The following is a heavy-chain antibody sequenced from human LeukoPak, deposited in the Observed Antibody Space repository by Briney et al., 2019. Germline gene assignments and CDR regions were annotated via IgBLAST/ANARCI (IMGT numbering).Heavy chain of an antibody. CDR1: GYTFTVYY. CDR2: INPNSGGT. Sequence: ASVTVSFTASGYTFTVYYMHWVRQAPGQGLEWMGWINPNSGGTNYAQKFQGRVTMTRDTSISTAYMELSRLRSDDTAVYYCARDPGGPRVVPAAIWGGYYYGMDVWGQGTTVTVSS. CDR3: ARDPGGPRVVPAAIWGGYYYGMDV. J-gene: IGHJ6*02. V-gene: IGHV1-2*02. D-gene: IGHD2-2*01.